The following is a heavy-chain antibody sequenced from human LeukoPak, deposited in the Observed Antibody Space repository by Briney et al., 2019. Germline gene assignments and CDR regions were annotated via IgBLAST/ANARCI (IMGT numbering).Heavy chain of an antibody. CDR1: GYSFTSYW. V-gene: IGHV5-51*01. CDR3: ARQGHSSSWYVDY. D-gene: IGHD6-13*01. CDR2: IYPGDSDT. J-gene: IGHJ4*02. Sequence: GESLEISCKGSGYSFTSYWIGWVRQMPGKGLEWMGIIYPGDSDTRYSPSFQGQVTISADKSISTAYLQWSSLKASDTAMYYCARQGHSSSWYVDYWGQGTLVTVSS.